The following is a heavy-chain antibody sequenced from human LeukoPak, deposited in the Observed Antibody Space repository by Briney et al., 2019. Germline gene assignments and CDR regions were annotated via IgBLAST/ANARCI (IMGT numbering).Heavy chain of an antibody. CDR1: GYG. CDR3: VRDDDRPDNGLDY. Sequence: GGSLRLSCAASGYGMHWVRQAPGKGLEWVAVILSNGSKEFYTDSVKGRFTISRDNSKNTLYLQMNSLRAEDTAVYYCVRDDDRPDNGLDYWGQGTLVTVSS. CDR2: ILSNGSKE. J-gene: IGHJ4*02. V-gene: IGHV3-33*01. D-gene: IGHD3-22*01.